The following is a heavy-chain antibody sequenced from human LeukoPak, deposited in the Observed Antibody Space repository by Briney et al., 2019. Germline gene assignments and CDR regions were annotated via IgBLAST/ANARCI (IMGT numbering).Heavy chain of an antibody. Sequence: GASVKVSCKASGYTFTGYYMHWMRQAPGQGLEWMGWINPNSGGTNYSQKFQGRVTMTRDTSISTAYMELSRLRSDDTAVYYCARDLDSGAFDIWGQGTMVTVSS. CDR2: INPNSGGT. CDR1: GYTFTGYY. CDR3: ARDLDSGAFDI. J-gene: IGHJ3*02. V-gene: IGHV1-2*02. D-gene: IGHD5-18*01.